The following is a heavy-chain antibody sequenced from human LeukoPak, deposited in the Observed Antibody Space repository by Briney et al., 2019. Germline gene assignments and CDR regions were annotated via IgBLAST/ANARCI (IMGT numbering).Heavy chain of an antibody. CDR2: IYYSGST. CDR1: GGSISSSSYY. D-gene: IGHD2-15*01. V-gene: IGHV4-39*07. J-gene: IGHJ4*02. CDR3: ARDDCSGGSCYYFDY. Sequence: SETLSLTCTVSGGSISSSSYYWGWIRQPPGKGLEWIGSIYYSGSTYYNPSLKSRVTISVDTSKNQFSLKLSSVTAADTAVYYCARDDCSGGSCYYFDYWGQGTLVTVSS.